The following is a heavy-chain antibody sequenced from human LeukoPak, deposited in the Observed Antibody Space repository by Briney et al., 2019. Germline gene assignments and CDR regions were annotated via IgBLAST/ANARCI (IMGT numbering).Heavy chain of an antibody. V-gene: IGHV3-33*01. D-gene: IGHD3-10*01. CDR1: GFTFSSYG. J-gene: IGHJ3*02. Sequence: PGRSLRLSCAASGFTFSSYGMHWVRQAPGKGLEWVAVIWYDGSNKYYADSVKGRFTISRDNSKNTLYLQMNSLRAEDTAVYYCARVHWGNYYLNAFDIWGQGTMVTVSS. CDR2: IWYDGSNK. CDR3: ARVHWGNYYLNAFDI.